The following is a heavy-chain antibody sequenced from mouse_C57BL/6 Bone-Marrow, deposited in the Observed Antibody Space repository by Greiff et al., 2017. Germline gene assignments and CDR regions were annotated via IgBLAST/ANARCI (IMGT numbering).Heavy chain of an antibody. CDR2: IDPSDSYT. CDR3: ARGQLRDYFDY. J-gene: IGHJ2*01. D-gene: IGHD3-2*02. CDR1: GYTFTSYW. V-gene: IGHV1-69*01. Sequence: VQLQQPGAELVMPGASVKLSCKASGYTFTSYWMHWVKQRPGQGLEWIGEIDPSDSYTNYNQKFKGKSTLTVDKSSSTAYMKLSSLTSEDSAVYYCARGQLRDYFDYWGQGTTLIVSS.